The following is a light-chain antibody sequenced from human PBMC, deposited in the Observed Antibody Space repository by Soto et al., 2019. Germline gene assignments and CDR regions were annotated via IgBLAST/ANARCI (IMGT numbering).Light chain of an antibody. Sequence: QPVLTHPASGRGSPGHSVTISRNRTSGDAGGYNYVSWYQQHPRRAPKLMIFEVSERPSGVPDRFSASKSGNTTSLTVSGLQAEDEADYYCSSYAGSNNYVFGTRTKVTVL. CDR1: SGDAGGYNY. CDR2: EVS. J-gene: IGLJ1*01. CDR3: SSYAGSNNYV. V-gene: IGLV2-8*01.